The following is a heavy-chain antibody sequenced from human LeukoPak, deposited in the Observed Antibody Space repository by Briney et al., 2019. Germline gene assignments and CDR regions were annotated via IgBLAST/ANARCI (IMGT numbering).Heavy chain of an antibody. V-gene: IGHV4-34*01. Sequence: SETLSLTCAVYGGSFSGYYWSWIRQPPGKGLEWIGEINHSGSTNYNPSLKSRVTISVDTSKNQFSLKLSSVPAADTAVYYCARGYCSSTSCHDKTFDYWGQGTLVTVSS. CDR2: INHSGST. CDR3: ARGYCSSTSCHDKTFDY. J-gene: IGHJ4*02. D-gene: IGHD2-2*01. CDR1: GGSFSGYY.